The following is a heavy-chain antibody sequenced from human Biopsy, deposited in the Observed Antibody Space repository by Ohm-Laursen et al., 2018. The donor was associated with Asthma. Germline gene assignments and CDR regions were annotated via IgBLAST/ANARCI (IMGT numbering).Heavy chain of an antibody. V-gene: IGHV3-11*01. CDR1: GFSLSDYY. D-gene: IGHD6-25*01. CDR3: ARVFESSEWGPFYHFGLDV. CDR2: ISSSGSTT. Sequence: SLRLSCAASGFSLSDYYMTWMRQAPGQGLEWVSSISSSGSTTYPAESVKGRFTISRDNAQKSLFLQMGSLRAEDTAIYYCARVFESSEWGPFYHFGLDVWGQGTTVAVSS. J-gene: IGHJ6*02.